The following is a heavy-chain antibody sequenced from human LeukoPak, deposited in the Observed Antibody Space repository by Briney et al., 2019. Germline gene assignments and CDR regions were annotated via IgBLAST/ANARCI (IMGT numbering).Heavy chain of an antibody. CDR1: GGSFSGYY. D-gene: IGHD1-1*01. CDR2: INHSGST. CDR3: ARDPSSRRNY. Sequence: SETLSLTCAVYGGSFSGYYWSWIRQPPGKGLEWIGEINHSGSTNYNPSLKSRATISVDTSKNQFSLKLSSVTAADTAVYYCARDPSSRRNYWGQGTLVTVSS. J-gene: IGHJ4*02. V-gene: IGHV4-34*01.